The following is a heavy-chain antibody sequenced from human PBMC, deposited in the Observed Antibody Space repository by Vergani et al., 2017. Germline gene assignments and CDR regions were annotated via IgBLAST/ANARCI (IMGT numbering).Heavy chain of an antibody. CDR2: ISAYNGNT. CDR3: ARDRSPDDFWSGYYHPFDY. Sequence: VQLVQSGAEVKKPGASVKVSCKASGYTFTSYGISWVRQAPGQGLEWMGWISAYNGNTNYAQKLQGRVTMTTDTSTSTGYMELRSLRSDDTAVYYCARDRSPDDFWSGYYHPFDYWGQGTLVTVSS. J-gene: IGHJ4*02. D-gene: IGHD3-3*01. CDR1: GYTFTSYG. V-gene: IGHV1-18*01.